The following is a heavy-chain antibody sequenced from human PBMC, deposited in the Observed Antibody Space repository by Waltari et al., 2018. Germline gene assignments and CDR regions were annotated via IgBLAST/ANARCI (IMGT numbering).Heavy chain of an antibody. CDR2: IWYDGSNK. V-gene: IGHV3-33*01. Sequence: QVQLVESGGGVVQPGRSLRLSCAASGFTFSSYGMHWVGKAPGKGLEWVAVIWYDGSNKYYADSVKGRFTISRDNSKNTLYLQMNSLRAEDTAVYYCARGRITMVRGDAFDIWGQGTMVTVSS. CDR1: GFTFSSYG. D-gene: IGHD3-10*01. CDR3: ARGRITMVRGDAFDI. J-gene: IGHJ3*02.